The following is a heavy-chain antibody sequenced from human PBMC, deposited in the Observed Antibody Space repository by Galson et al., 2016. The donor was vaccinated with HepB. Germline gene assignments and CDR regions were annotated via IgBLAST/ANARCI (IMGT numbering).Heavy chain of an antibody. J-gene: IGHJ4*01. V-gene: IGHV4-59*04. CDR1: GGSINSDY. Sequence: ETLSLTCTVTGGSINSDYWSWLRRPPGKGLEWIGSIYYSGSTYYNPSLKSRVTISVDTSKNQFSLKLSSVTAADTAVYYCARRVAVAGIYYFDYWGRGTLVTVAS. D-gene: IGHD6-19*01. CDR2: IYYSGST. CDR3: ARRVAVAGIYYFDY.